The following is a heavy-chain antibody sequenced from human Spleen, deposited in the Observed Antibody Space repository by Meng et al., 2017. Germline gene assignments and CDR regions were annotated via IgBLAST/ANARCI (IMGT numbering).Heavy chain of an antibody. D-gene: IGHD1-14*01. J-gene: IGHJ5*02. CDR2: INRDGSST. V-gene: IGHV3-74*01. Sequence: GESLKISCAASGFTFSSNWMHWVRQAPGKGLVWVSRINRDGSSTRYADSVKGRFTVSRDNAKNTLYLQMNSLRAEDTAVYYCARDEAGGPHEPSWGQGTLVTVSS. CDR3: ARDEAGGPHEPS. CDR1: GFTFSSNW.